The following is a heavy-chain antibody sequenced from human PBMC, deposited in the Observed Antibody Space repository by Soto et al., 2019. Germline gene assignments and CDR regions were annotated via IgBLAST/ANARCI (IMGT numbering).Heavy chain of an antibody. V-gene: IGHV3-48*03. CDR2: ISGRAGNT. J-gene: IGHJ4*02. CDR3: AKDRYCSSYSCQTFDH. Sequence: GGSLRLSCAASGFTFSSYEMNWVRQAPGKGLEWVSYISGRAGNTYYAGSVKGRFTISRDNSKNALYLYMNSLTAEDTAVYYCAKDRYCSSYSCQTFDHWGQGTLVTVSS. D-gene: IGHD2-15*01. CDR1: GFTFSSYE.